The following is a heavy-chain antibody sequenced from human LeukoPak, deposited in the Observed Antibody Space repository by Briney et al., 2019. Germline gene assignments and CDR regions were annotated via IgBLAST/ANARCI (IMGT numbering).Heavy chain of an antibody. Sequence: PGGSLRLSCAASGFTSSDYYMSWLRQAPGKGLEWVSYISSTGITKYYADSVKGRFTTSRDNAENSLYLQMNSLRADDTAVYYCARGRFNTYYFDYWGQGTLVTVSS. D-gene: IGHD3-10*01. CDR2: ISSTGITK. J-gene: IGHJ4*02. CDR3: ARGRFNTYYFDY. V-gene: IGHV3-11*01. CDR1: GFTSSDYY.